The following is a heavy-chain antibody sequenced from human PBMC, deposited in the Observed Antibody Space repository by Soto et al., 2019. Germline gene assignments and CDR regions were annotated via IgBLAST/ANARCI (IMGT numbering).Heavy chain of an antibody. CDR3: ASRGYSYGFSLGRDV. D-gene: IGHD5-18*01. J-gene: IGHJ6*02. V-gene: IGHV4-31*01. CDR2: IYYSGST. CDR1: GGSISSGGYY. Sequence: QVQLQESGPGLVKPSQTLSLTSTVSGGSISSGGYYWSWIRQHPGKGLEWMGYIYYSGSTYYNPSLKSPVTISVDTSKNQFSLKLSSVTAADTAVYYCASRGYSYGFSLGRDVWGQGTTVTVSS.